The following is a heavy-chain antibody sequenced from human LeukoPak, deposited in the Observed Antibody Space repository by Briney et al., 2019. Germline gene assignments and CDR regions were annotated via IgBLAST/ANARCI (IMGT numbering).Heavy chain of an antibody. Sequence: NPSETLSLTCAVYGGSFSGYYWSWIRKPPGKGLEWIGSIYHSGSTYYNPSLKSRVTISVDTSKNQFSLKLSSVTAADTAVYYCARGWSIAARFPFDYWGQGTLVTVSS. D-gene: IGHD6-6*01. CDR3: ARGWSIAARFPFDY. J-gene: IGHJ4*02. V-gene: IGHV4-34*01. CDR1: GGSFSGYY. CDR2: IYHSGST.